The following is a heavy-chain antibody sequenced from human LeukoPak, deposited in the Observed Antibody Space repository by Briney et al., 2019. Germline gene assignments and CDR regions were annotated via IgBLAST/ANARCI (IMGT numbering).Heavy chain of an antibody. D-gene: IGHD2-2*01. CDR3: AVVPAATHDFDY. J-gene: IGHJ4*02. Sequence: SETLSLTCAVYGGSFSGYYWSWIRQPPVKGVEWIGEINHSGSTNYNPSLKSRVTISVDTSKNQFSLKLSSVTAADTAVYYCAVVPAATHDFDYWGQGTLVTVSS. V-gene: IGHV4-34*01. CDR1: GGSFSGYY. CDR2: INHSGST.